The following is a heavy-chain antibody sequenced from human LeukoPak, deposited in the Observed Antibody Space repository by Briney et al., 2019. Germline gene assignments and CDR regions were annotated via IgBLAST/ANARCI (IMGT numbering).Heavy chain of an antibody. V-gene: IGHV4-34*01. CDR1: GGSFSGYY. D-gene: IGHD3-16*01. CDR3: ARGRAVRGTNLDY. Sequence: PSETLSLTCAVYGGSFSGYYWSWIRQPPGKGLEWIGEINHSGSTNYNPSLKSRVTISVDTSKNQFSLKLSSVTAADTAVYYCARGRAVRGTNLDYWGQGTLVTVSS. J-gene: IGHJ4*02. CDR2: INHSGST.